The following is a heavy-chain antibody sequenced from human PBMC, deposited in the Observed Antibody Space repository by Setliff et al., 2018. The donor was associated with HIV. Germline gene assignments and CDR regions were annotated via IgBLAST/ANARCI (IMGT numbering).Heavy chain of an antibody. CDR1: GYTFTGYA. D-gene: IGHD1-1*01. CDR3: ARAIRQTGTGDYFDY. Sequence: GASVKVSCKASGYTFTGYAMHWVRQAPGQRLEWMGWINAGNGNTKYSQKFQGRVTITRDTSASTAYMELSSLRSEDTAVYYCARAIRQTGTGDYFDYWGQGTLVTVSS. CDR2: INAGNGNT. J-gene: IGHJ4*02. V-gene: IGHV1-3*01.